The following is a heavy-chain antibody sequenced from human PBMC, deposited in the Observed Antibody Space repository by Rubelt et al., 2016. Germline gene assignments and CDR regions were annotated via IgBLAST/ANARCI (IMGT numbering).Heavy chain of an antibody. CDR2: ISYDGSSK. CDR1: GFTFSSYA. CDR3: ARGVAWDSGYDYFDY. J-gene: IGHJ4*02. V-gene: IGHV3-30*04. Sequence: QVQLVESGGGVVQPGRSLRLSCAASGFTFSSYAMHWVRQAPGKGLEWVAVISYDGSSKYHADSMKGRFTISRDNSKNTRYLQMNSLRAEDTAVYYCARGVAWDSGYDYFDYWGQGTLVTVSS. D-gene: IGHD5-12*01.